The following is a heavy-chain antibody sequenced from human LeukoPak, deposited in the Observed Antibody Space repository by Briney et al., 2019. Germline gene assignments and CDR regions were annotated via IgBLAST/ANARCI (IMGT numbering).Heavy chain of an antibody. CDR2: IVGSGVTT. J-gene: IGHJ4*02. CDR3: ARDERWIQFNY. V-gene: IGHV3-23*01. D-gene: IGHD5-18*01. CDR1: GFTFSNYG. Sequence: GGSLRLSCVASGFTFSNYGMNWVRQAPGKGLEWVSGIVGSGVTTYYADSVKGRSTISRDNSKNTLYLHMNGLRVEDTAIYYCARDERWIQFNYWGQGTLVTVSS.